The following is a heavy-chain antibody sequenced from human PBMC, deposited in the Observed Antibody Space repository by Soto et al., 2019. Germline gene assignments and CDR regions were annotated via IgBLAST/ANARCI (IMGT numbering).Heavy chain of an antibody. D-gene: IGHD3-22*01. Sequence: TLSLTCTVSGGSISSGDYYWSLIRQPPGKGLEWIGYIYYSGSTYYNPSLKSRVTISVDTSKNQLSLKLSSVTAADTAVYYCARAVYDSSGYYLDYWGQGTLVTVSS. CDR3: ARAVYDSSGYYLDY. CDR1: GGSISSGDYY. J-gene: IGHJ4*02. CDR2: IYYSGST. V-gene: IGHV4-30-4*01.